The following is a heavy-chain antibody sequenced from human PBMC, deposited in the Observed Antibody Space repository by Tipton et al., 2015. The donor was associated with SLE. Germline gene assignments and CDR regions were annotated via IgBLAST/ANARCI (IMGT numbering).Heavy chain of an antibody. Sequence: GSLRLSCAASGFTLSSYGMHWVRQAPGKGLEWVAFIRYDGSNKYYADSVKGRFTISRDNSKNTLYLQMNSLRAEDTAVYYCAKDGARGYYYYGMDVWGQGTTVTVSS. CDR1: GFTLSSYG. J-gene: IGHJ6*02. V-gene: IGHV3-30*02. CDR3: AKDGARGYYYYGMDV. D-gene: IGHD3-16*01. CDR2: IRYDGSNK.